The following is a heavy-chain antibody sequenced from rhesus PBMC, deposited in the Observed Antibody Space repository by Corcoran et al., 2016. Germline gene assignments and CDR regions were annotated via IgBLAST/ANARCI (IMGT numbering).Heavy chain of an antibody. D-gene: IGHD6-13*01. Sequence: EVQLMQSGAEVKKPGASVKISCKASGYTFTDYYLHWVRQAPGKGLEWMGRVDPEDGEVVHSQKFQDSVTMTADTSTDTAYMELSSLRSEDTAVYYCAIGIIVGRDYWGQGVLVAVSS. V-gene: IGHV1-111*02. CDR3: AIGIIVGRDY. CDR2: VDPEDGEV. J-gene: IGHJ4*01. CDR1: GYTFTDYY.